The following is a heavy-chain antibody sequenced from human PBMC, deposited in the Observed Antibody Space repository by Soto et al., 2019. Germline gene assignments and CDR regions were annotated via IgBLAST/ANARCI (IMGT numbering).Heavy chain of an antibody. V-gene: IGHV3-30*03. CDR1: GFSFRDYD. D-gene: IGHD6-19*01. CDR2: ISYNGNDK. CDR3: VRVEGIAVTT. Sequence: QVQLVESGGGVVQPGRSLRLSCVVSGFSFRDYDMNWVRQVPGKGLEWVAGISYNGNDKYYADSVKGRFTLSRDTSKNTLYLQMNSLRTEDTAVYYCVRVEGIAVTTWGQGTLVTVSS. J-gene: IGHJ5*02.